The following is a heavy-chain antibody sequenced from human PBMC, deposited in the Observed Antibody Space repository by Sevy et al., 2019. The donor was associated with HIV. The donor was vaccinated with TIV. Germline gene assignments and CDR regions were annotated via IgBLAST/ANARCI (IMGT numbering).Heavy chain of an antibody. J-gene: IGHJ4*02. V-gene: IGHV3-23*01. CDR1: GFTFSSYA. CDR3: VRSEDYYDSSGLYYFDY. CDR2: ISGSSGST. D-gene: IGHD3-22*01. Sequence: GGSLRLSCAASGFTFSSYAMSWVRQAPGKGLEWVSAISGSSGSTYYADSVKGRFTISRDNSKNTLYLQMNSLRAEDTAVYYCVRSEDYYDSSGLYYFDYWGQGTLVTVSS.